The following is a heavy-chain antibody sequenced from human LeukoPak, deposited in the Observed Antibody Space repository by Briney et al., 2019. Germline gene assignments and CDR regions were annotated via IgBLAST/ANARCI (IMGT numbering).Heavy chain of an antibody. Sequence: GGSLRLSCAASGFTFSSYSMNWVRQAPGKGLEWVSSISSSSSYIYYADSVKGRFTISRDNAKNSLYLQMNSLRAEDTAVYYCARMYYYDSSGLIAFDIWGQGTMVTVSS. D-gene: IGHD3-22*01. CDR3: ARMYYYDSSGLIAFDI. V-gene: IGHV3-21*01. CDR1: GFTFSSYS. J-gene: IGHJ3*02. CDR2: ISSSSSYI.